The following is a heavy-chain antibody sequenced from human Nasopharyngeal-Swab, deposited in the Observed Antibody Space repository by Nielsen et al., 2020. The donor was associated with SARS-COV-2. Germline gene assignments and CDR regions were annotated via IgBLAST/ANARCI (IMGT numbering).Heavy chain of an antibody. CDR2: IIPIFGTA. D-gene: IGHD6-19*01. J-gene: IGHJ4*02. CDR3: AREHHSSGWTGPFDY. Sequence: SVKVSCKASGYTFTGYFIHWVRQAPGQGLEWMGGIIPIFGTANYAQKFQGRVTITADESTSTAYMELSSLRSEDTAVYYCAREHHSSGWTGPFDYWGQGTLVTVSS. CDR1: GYTFTGYF. V-gene: IGHV1-69*13.